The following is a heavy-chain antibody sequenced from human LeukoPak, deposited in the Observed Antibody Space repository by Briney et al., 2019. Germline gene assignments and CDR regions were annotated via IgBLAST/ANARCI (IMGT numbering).Heavy chain of an antibody. CDR2: IIPIFGTA. J-gene: IGHJ6*03. V-gene: IGHV1-69*06. CDR3: ARGRLPPHMDV. D-gene: IGHD4-11*01. CDR1: GGTFSSYA. Sequence: ATVKVSCKASGGTFSSYAISWVRQAPGQGLEWMGGIIPIFGTANYAQKFQGRVTITADKSTSTAYMELSSLRSEDTAVYYCARGRLPPHMDVWGKGTTVTVSS.